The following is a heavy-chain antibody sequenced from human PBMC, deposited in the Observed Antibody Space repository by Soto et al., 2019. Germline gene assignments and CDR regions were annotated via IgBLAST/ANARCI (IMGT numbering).Heavy chain of an antibody. CDR1: GSTFSTYS. Sequence: QVQLVQSGAEVKKPGSSVKVSCKDSGSTFSTYSMFWVRQAPGQGLEWMGRIIPMLGIRNYAQRFQDRVTITADKSTATAHMELSSLRSEDTALYYCTIGSWSGEVFDIWDQGTMVTVSS. J-gene: IGHJ3*02. CDR3: TIGSWSGEVFDI. CDR2: IIPMLGIR. D-gene: IGHD2-21*01. V-gene: IGHV1-69*02.